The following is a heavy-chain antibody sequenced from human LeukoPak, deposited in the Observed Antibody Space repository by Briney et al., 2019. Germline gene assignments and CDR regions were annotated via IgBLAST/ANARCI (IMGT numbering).Heavy chain of an antibody. CDR2: IYYSGST. Sequence: SETLSLTCTVSGGSISSSSYYWGWIRQPPGKGLEWIGSIYYSGSTYYNPSPKSRVTISVDTSKNQFSLKLSSVTAADTAVYYCARQSQLWFGELAYFDYWGQGTLVTVSS. V-gene: IGHV4-39*01. CDR3: ARQSQLWFGELAYFDY. D-gene: IGHD3-10*01. J-gene: IGHJ4*02. CDR1: GGSISSSSYY.